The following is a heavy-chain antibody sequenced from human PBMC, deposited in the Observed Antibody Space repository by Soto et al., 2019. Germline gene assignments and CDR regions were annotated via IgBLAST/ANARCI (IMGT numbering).Heavy chain of an antibody. CDR1: GGSISSSSYY. CDR3: ANYDSSGYYPGNNFQH. Sequence: SETLSLTCTVSGGSISSSSYYWGWIRQPPGKGLEWIGSIYYSGSTYYNPSLKSRVTISVDTSKNQFSLKLSSVTAAETAVYYCANYDSSGYYPGNNFQHWGQGTLVTVSS. D-gene: IGHD3-22*01. V-gene: IGHV4-39*01. J-gene: IGHJ1*01. CDR2: IYYSGST.